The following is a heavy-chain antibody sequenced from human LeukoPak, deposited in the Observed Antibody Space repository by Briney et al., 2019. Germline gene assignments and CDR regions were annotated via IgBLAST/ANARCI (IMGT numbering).Heavy chain of an antibody. Sequence: ASVKVSCKASGYTFTGYYMHGVRQAPGQGLEGMGWINPNSGGTNYAQKFQGRVTMTRDTSISTAYMEMRRLRSDDTAVYYCARDLYGSSSWPNFDYWGQGTLVTVSS. D-gene: IGHD6-13*01. CDR2: INPNSGGT. J-gene: IGHJ4*02. CDR3: ARDLYGSSSWPNFDY. V-gene: IGHV1-2*02. CDR1: GYTFTGYY.